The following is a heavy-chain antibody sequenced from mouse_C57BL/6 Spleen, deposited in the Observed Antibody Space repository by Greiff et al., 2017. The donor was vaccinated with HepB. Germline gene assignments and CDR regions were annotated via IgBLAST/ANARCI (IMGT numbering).Heavy chain of an antibody. CDR3: ARGGSYYSTRFAY. J-gene: IGHJ3*01. CDR2: INPSTGGT. CDR1: GYSFTGYY. V-gene: IGHV1-42*01. D-gene: IGHD2-5*01. Sequence: VQLQQSGPELVKPGASVKISCKASGYSFTGYYMNWVKQSPEKSLEWIGEINPSTGGTTYNQKFKAKATLTVDKSSSTAYMQLKSLTSEDSAVYYCARGGSYYSTRFAYWGQGTLVTVSA.